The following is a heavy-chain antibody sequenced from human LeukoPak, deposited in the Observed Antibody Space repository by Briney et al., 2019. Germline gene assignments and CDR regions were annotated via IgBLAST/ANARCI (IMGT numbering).Heavy chain of an antibody. J-gene: IGHJ4*02. CDR1: GFTFSSYA. CDR3: ATGTLGSCIGPRCYPLDS. Sequence: GGSLRLSCAASGFTFSSYAMNWVRHAQEKGLEWISILTNNGANTWYADSVKGRFTISRDNSKNTLYLQMNSLRAEDTAIYYCATGTLGSCIGPRCYPLDSWGQGTLVTVSS. V-gene: IGHV3-23*01. CDR2: LTNNGANT. D-gene: IGHD2-15*01.